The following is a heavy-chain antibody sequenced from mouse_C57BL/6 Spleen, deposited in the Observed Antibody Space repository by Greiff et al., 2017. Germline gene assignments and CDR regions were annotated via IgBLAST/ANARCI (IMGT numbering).Heavy chain of an antibody. Sequence: EVKLMESGPGLVKPSQSLSLTCSVTGYSITSGYYWNWIRQFPGKKLEWMGYINYDGSNNYNPSLKNRISITRDTSNIRYFLKLNTVTTEDTATYYCARDMGYDYRYVGYWGQRATRTGSS. J-gene: IGHJ2*01. V-gene: IGHV3-6*01. CDR3: ARDMGYDYRYVGY. D-gene: IGHD2-4*01. CDR1: GYSITSGYY. CDR2: INYDGSN.